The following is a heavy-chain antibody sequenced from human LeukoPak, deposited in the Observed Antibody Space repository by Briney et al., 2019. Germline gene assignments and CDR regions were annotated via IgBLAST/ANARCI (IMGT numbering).Heavy chain of an antibody. J-gene: IGHJ4*02. Sequence: KPSETLSLTCTVTGGSISSTNYYWSWIRQPPGKGLEWIGTISYSGGTYYSPSLKSRVIISVDTSKNQFSLKLSSVTAADTALYYCAITSGSFDYFDSWGQGTLVTVSS. CDR1: GGSISSTNYY. CDR2: ISYSGGT. CDR3: AITSGSFDYFDS. V-gene: IGHV4-39*01. D-gene: IGHD1-26*01.